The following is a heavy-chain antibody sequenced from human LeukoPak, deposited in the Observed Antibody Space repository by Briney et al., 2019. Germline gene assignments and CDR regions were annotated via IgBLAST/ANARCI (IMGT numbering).Heavy chain of an antibody. CDR3: ALYASTPTDIGVIPAFDY. V-gene: IGHV3-30*02. D-gene: IGHD2-2*01. CDR1: GFTFSSYG. CDR2: IRFDGSNK. J-gene: IGHJ4*02. Sequence: QPGGSLRLSCAASGFTFSSYGMHWVRQAPGKGLEWVAFIRFDGSNKYYADSVKGRFTISRDNSKNTLYLQMNSLRAEDTAVYYCALYASTPTDIGVIPAFDYWGQGTLVTVSS.